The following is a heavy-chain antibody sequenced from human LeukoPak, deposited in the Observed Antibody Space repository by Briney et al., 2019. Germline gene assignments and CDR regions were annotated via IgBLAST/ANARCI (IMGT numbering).Heavy chain of an antibody. CDR1: GGSISSSNW. J-gene: IGHJ4*02. V-gene: IGHV4-4*02. CDR3: ARPIGYSYGYYY. Sequence: SETLSLTCAVSGGSISSSNWWSWVRQPPGKGLEWIGGIYHSGSTNYNPSLKSRVTISVDKSKNQFSLKLSSVTAADTAVYYCARPIGYSYGYYYWGQGTLVTVSS. CDR2: IYHSGST. D-gene: IGHD5-18*01.